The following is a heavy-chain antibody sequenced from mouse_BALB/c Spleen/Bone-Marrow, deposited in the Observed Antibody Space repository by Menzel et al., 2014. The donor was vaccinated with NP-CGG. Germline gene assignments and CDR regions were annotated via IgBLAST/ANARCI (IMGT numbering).Heavy chain of an antibody. D-gene: IGHD2-4*01. Sequence: VQLQQSGTVLARPGASVKMSCKASGYSFTNYWMHWIKQRPGQGLEWVGAVYPGNSDARYNQKFKGKAILTAVTSASIAYMELSSLTNEDSAVYYCSRDNYAFAYWGQGTLVTVSA. CDR2: VYPGNSDA. CDR3: SRDNYAFAY. CDR1: GYSFTNYW. J-gene: IGHJ3*01. V-gene: IGHV1-5*01.